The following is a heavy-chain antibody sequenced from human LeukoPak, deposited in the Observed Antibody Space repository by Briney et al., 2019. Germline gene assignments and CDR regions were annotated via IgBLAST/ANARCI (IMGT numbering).Heavy chain of an antibody. CDR3: ARGRSGSLDY. V-gene: IGHV4-39*01. Sequence: SETLSLTCTVCGGSISSSSYYWGWIRQPPGKGLEWIGSIYYSGSTYYNPSLKSRVTISVDTSKNQFSLKLSSVTAADTAVYYCARGRSGSLDYWGQGTLVTVSS. CDR2: IYYSGST. J-gene: IGHJ4*02. CDR1: GGSISSSSYY. D-gene: IGHD1-26*01.